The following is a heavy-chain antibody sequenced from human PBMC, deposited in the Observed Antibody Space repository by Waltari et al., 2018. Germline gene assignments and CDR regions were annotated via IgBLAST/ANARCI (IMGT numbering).Heavy chain of an antibody. CDR3: ARLESLWYFDL. Sequence: YAMSWVRQAPGKGLEWVSAISGSGGSTYYADSVKGRFTISRDNSKNTLYLQMNSLRAEDTAVYYCARLESLWYFDLWGRGTLVTVSS. V-gene: IGHV3-23*01. CDR2: ISGSGGST. CDR1: YA. J-gene: IGHJ2*01. D-gene: IGHD6-6*01.